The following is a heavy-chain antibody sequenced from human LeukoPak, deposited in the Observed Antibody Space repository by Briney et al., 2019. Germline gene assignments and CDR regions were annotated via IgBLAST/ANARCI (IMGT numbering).Heavy chain of an antibody. CDR2: IYSGGTT. Sequence: GGPLRLSCAASGFTVISNYMSWVRQAPGRGLEWVSVIYSGGTTYYADSVKGRFTISRDNSKNTLYLQMNSLRAEDTAVYYCVRDDDRPDNGLDYWGQGTLVTVSS. V-gene: IGHV3-53*01. CDR3: VRDDDRPDNGLDY. J-gene: IGHJ4*02. CDR1: GFTVISNY. D-gene: IGHD3-22*01.